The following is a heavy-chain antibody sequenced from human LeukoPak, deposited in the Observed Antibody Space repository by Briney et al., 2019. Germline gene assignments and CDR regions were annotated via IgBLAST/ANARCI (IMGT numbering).Heavy chain of an antibody. Sequence: SVKVSCTASGDTFSRYAINWVRQPPGQGPEWMGRITPFLGIANYPQHFQGRVTITADESTTTVYMELSSLRSEDTAVYYCAREACREVGLMWPRLGGQDCRYDHWGQGTLVTVSS. J-gene: IGHJ4*02. CDR3: AREACREVGLMWPRLGGQDCRYDH. V-gene: IGHV1-69*04. CDR2: ITPFLGIA. CDR1: GDTFSRYA. D-gene: IGHD3-16*01.